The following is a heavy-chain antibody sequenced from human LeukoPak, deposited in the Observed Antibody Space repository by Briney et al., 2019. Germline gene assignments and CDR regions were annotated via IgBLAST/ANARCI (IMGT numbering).Heavy chain of an antibody. Sequence: PGGSLRLSCAASGFTFNDYDMSWVRQGPGKGLEWVSGINWNGGTTGYADSVRGRFTISRDNAKNSLYLQMNSLRAEDTALYYCARNKHYYDSSNYVWGQGTLVTVSS. CDR3: ARNKHYYDSSNYV. V-gene: IGHV3-20*04. CDR2: INWNGGTT. J-gene: IGHJ4*02. D-gene: IGHD3-22*01. CDR1: GFTFNDYD.